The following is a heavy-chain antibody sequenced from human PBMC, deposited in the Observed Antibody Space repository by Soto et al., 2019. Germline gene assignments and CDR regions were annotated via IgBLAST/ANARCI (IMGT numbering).Heavy chain of an antibody. CDR1: GFTVSSKY. V-gene: IGHV3-48*02. J-gene: IGHJ6*02. D-gene: IGHD6-13*01. CDR3: AAEKSSWQNYYYGMDV. Sequence: GGSLRLSCAASGFTVSSKYMTWVRQAPGKGLEWVSYISSSSSTIYYADSVKGRFTISRDNAKNSLYLQMNSLRDEDTAVYYCAAEKSSWQNYYYGMDVWGQGTTVTVSS. CDR2: ISSSSSTI.